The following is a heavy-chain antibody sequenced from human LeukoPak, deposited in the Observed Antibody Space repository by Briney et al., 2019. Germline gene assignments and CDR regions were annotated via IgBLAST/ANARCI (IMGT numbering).Heavy chain of an antibody. Sequence: SCKASGGTFSSYAMSWVRQAPGKGLEWVSAISGSGGSTYYADSVKGRSTISRDNSKNTLYLQMNSLRAEDTAVYYCAKGSEDTAMVDFDYWGQGTLVTVSS. V-gene: IGHV3-23*01. D-gene: IGHD5-18*01. CDR2: ISGSGGST. J-gene: IGHJ4*02. CDR3: AKGSEDTAMVDFDY. CDR1: GGTFSSYA.